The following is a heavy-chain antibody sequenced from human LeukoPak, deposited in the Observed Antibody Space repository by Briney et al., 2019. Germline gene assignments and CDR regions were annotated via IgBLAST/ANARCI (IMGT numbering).Heavy chain of an antibody. V-gene: IGHV1-69*05. CDR1: GGTFSSYA. Sequence: SVKVSCKASGGTFSSYAIRWVRQAPGQGLEWMGGIIPIFGTANYAQKFQGRVTFTTDESTSTAYMELSSLRSEDTAVYYCARDATLYCSGGSCGIIPTNAFDIWGQGTMVTVSS. D-gene: IGHD2-15*01. CDR2: IIPIFGTA. J-gene: IGHJ3*02. CDR3: ARDATLYCSGGSCGIIPTNAFDI.